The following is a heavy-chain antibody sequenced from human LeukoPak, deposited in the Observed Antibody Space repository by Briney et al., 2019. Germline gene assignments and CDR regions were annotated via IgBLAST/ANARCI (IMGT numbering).Heavy chain of an antibody. CDR1: GGTFSSYA. V-gene: IGHV1-69*13. CDR2: IIPIFGTA. J-gene: IGHJ6*02. Sequence: ASVKVSCKASGGTFSSYAISWVRQAPRQGLEWMAGIIPIFGTANYAQKFQGRVTITADESTSTAYMELRSLRSDDTAVYYCARLFSIYCSGGSCYYYYGMDVWGQGTTVTVSS. D-gene: IGHD2-15*01. CDR3: ARLFSIYCSGGSCYYYYGMDV.